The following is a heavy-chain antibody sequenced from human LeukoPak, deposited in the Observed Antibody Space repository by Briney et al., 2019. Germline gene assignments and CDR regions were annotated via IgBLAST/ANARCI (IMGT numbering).Heavy chain of an antibody. V-gene: IGHV3-33*01. J-gene: IGHJ4*02. CDR3: ARGGGWDQLLFHY. CDR2: IWYDGSNK. Sequence: GGSLRLSCAASGFTFSSYGMHWVRQAPGKGLEWVAVIWYDGSNKYYADSVKGRFTISRDNSKNTLYLQMNSLRAEDTAVYYCARGGGWDQLLFHYWGQGTLVTVSS. CDR1: GFTFSSYG. D-gene: IGHD2-2*01.